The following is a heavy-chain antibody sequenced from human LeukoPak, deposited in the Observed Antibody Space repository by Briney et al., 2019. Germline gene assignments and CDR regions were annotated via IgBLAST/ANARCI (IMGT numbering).Heavy chain of an antibody. CDR3: AREWGYYFDY. CDR1: GYTFTSYG. D-gene: IGHD3-16*01. J-gene: IGHJ4*02. Sequence: ASVKVSCKASGYTFTSYGISWVRQAPGQGREWMGWINPYNGNTNYAQKLQGRVTMTTDTSTSTAYMELRSLRSDDTAVYYCAREWGYYFDYWGQGTLVTVSS. V-gene: IGHV1-18*01. CDR2: INPYNGNT.